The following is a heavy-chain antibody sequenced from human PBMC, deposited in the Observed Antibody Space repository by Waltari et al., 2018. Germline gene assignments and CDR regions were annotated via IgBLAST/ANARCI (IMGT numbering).Heavy chain of an antibody. CDR2: IIPILGIA. V-gene: IGHV1-69*10. CDR1: GGTFSSYA. D-gene: IGHD6-6*01. Sequence: QVQLVQSGAEVKKPGSSVKVSCKASGGTFSSYAIHWVRQAPGQGLEWMGGIIPILGIANYAQKFQGRVTITADKSTSTAYMELSSLRSEDTAVYYCARAYSSSTYYYYYYYMDVWGKGTTVTVSS. CDR3: ARAYSSSTYYYYYYYMDV. J-gene: IGHJ6*03.